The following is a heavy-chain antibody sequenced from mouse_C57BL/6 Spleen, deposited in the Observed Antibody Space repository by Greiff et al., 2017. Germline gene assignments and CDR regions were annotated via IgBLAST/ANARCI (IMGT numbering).Heavy chain of an antibody. Sequence: EVKLQESGGGLVQPGGSMKLSCVASGFTFSNYWMNWVRQSPEKGLEWVAQIRLKSDNYATHYAESVKGRFTISRDDSKSSVYLQMNNLRAEDTGIYYCTGVERLRAWFAYWGQGTLVTVSA. CDR3: TGVERLRAWFAY. D-gene: IGHD2-4*01. V-gene: IGHV6-3*01. CDR2: IRLKSDNYAT. CDR1: GFTFSNYW. J-gene: IGHJ3*01.